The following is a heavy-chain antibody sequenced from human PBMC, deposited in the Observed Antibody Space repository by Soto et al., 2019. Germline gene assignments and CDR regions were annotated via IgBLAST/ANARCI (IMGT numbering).Heavy chain of an antibody. J-gene: IGHJ4*02. D-gene: IGHD5-12*01. CDR1: GYRFTNYW. Sequence: GESLKISCKGSGYRFTNYWIAWVRQMPGKGLEWMGIIYLGDSDTRYSPSFQGQVTISADKSITTAYLQWSGLKASDTAMYYCARPGLGYDSPLDSWGQGTLVTVSS. CDR3: ARPGLGYDSPLDS. V-gene: IGHV5-51*01. CDR2: IYLGDSDT.